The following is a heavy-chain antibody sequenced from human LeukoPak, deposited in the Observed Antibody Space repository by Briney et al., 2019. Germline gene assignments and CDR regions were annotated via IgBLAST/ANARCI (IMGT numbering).Heavy chain of an antibody. CDR2: IKQDGSEK. Sequence: GGSLRLSCAASGFIFSSYWMSWVRQAPGKGLEWVANIKQDGSEKYYVDSVKGRFTISRDNAKNSLYLQMNSLRAEDTAVYYCASSLSPTVTLDYWGQGTLVTVSS. V-gene: IGHV3-7*01. CDR1: GFIFSSYW. J-gene: IGHJ4*02. CDR3: ASSLSPTVTLDY. D-gene: IGHD4-17*01.